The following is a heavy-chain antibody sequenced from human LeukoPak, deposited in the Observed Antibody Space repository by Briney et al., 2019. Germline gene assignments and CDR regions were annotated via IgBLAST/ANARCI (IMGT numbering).Heavy chain of an antibody. CDR3: ARDQHLGDYVWGSYRWGYFDL. Sequence: SETLSLTCTVSGGSISSYYRSWIRQPPGKGLEWIGYIYYSGSTNYNPSLKSRVTISVDTSKNQFSLKLSSVTAADTAVYYCARDQHLGDYVWGSYRWGYFDLWGRGTLVPVSS. CDR2: IYYSGST. CDR1: GGSISSYY. V-gene: IGHV4-59*01. J-gene: IGHJ2*01. D-gene: IGHD3-16*02.